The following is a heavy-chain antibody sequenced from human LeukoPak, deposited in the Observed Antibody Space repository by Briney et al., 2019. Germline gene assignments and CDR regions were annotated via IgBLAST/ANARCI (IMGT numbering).Heavy chain of an antibody. CDR1: GYTFTSYD. J-gene: IGHJ4*02. Sequence: GASVKVSCKASGYTFTSYDINWVRQATGQGLEWMGWMNPNSGNTGCAQKFQGRVTMARNTSISTAYMELSSLRSEDTAVYYCARPGRKSTSPTDYWGQGTLVTVSS. D-gene: IGHD2-2*01. V-gene: IGHV1-8*01. CDR3: ARPGRKSTSPTDY. CDR2: MNPNSGNT.